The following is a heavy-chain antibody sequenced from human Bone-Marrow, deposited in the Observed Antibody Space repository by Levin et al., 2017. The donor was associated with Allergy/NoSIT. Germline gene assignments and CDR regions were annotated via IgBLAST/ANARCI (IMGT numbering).Heavy chain of an antibody. CDR2: IYWDDDK. D-gene: IGHD1-26*01. CDR1: GFSLSTSGVG. Sequence: ASGPTLVKPTQTLTLTCTFSGFSLSTSGVGVDWIRQSPGKALEWLALIYWDDDKRYSPSLKSRLTITKDTSKNQVVLTMTNMDPLDTATYYCAHRSGRHLPTKNWLDPWGQGIRVTVSS. CDR3: AHRSGRHLPTKNWLDP. J-gene: IGHJ5*02. V-gene: IGHV2-5*02.